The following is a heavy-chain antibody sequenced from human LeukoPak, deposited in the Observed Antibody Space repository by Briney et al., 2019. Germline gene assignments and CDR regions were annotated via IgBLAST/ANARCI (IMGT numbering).Heavy chain of an antibody. CDR1: GFTLSIYA. CDR2: ISGSGGTA. D-gene: IGHD3-10*01. CDR3: AKQAHYYGSGTSPPDY. Sequence: GGSLRLSCAASGFTLSIYAMSWVRQAPGKGLEWVSAISGSGGTAYYADSVKGRFTISRDNSKNTLYLQMNSLRAEDTAVYYCAKQAHYYGSGTSPPDYWGQGTLVTVSS. V-gene: IGHV3-23*01. J-gene: IGHJ4*02.